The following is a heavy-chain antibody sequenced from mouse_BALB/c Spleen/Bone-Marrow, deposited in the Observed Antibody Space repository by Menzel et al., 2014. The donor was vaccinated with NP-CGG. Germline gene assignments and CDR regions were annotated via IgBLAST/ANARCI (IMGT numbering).Heavy chain of an antibody. CDR3: ASPYGNYDAMDY. CDR1: GYTFTSYW. V-gene: IGHV1-87*01. D-gene: IGHD2-1*01. CDR2: IYPGDGDT. J-gene: IGHJ4*01. Sequence: VKLMESGAELARPGASVKLSCKASGYTFTSYWMQWVKQRPGQGLEWIGAIYPGDGDTRYTQKFRGKATLTADKSSNTAYMQLSGLTSEDSAVYFCASPYGNYDAMDYWGQGTSVTVSS.